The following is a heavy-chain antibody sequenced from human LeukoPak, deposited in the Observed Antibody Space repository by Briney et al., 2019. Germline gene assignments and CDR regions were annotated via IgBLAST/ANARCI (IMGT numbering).Heavy chain of an antibody. Sequence: PSETLSLTCTVSGGSVSSYYWSWIRQPPGKGLEWIGYIYNSGSTNYNPSLKSRVTISVDTSKNQFSLKLSSVTAADTAVYYCARADPGSAVDIWGQGTTVTVSS. CDR2: IYNSGST. CDR1: GGSVSSYY. D-gene: IGHD1-26*01. CDR3: ARADPGSAVDI. J-gene: IGHJ3*02. V-gene: IGHV4-59*02.